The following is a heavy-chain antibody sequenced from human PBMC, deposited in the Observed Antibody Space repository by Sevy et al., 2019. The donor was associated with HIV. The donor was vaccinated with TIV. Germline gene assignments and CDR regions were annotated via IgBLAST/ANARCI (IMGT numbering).Heavy chain of an antibody. CDR2: IKSKTDGGTT. CDR1: GFTFSNAW. J-gene: IGHJ6*02. Sequence: GGSLRLSCAASGFTFSNAWMSWVRQAPGKGLEWVGRIKSKTDGGTTDYAAPVKGEFTTSRNDSKNKRYLQMNSLKTEDTAVYYCTTGVYGDYGDYYYYYGMDVWGQGTTVTVSS. CDR3: TTGVYGDYGDYYYYYGMDV. D-gene: IGHD4-17*01. V-gene: IGHV3-15*01.